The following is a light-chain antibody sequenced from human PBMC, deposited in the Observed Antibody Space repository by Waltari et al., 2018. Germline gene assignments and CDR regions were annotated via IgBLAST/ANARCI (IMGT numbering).Light chain of an antibody. Sequence: QSALTPPASVSGSPGQSITISCTGTSSAIGVYNYVSWYQQHPGKAPKLILFDGGNRPSGVSDRFSGSKSGNTASLTISGLQAEDEADYYCSSYTSSSTLSVFGGGTKLTVL. CDR1: SSAIGVYNY. J-gene: IGLJ2*01. CDR3: SSYTSSSTLSV. V-gene: IGLV2-14*03. CDR2: DGG.